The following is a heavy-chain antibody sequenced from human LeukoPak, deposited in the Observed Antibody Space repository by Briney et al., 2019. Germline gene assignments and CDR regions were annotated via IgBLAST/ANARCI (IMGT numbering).Heavy chain of an antibody. CDR1: GFTFSRCW. D-gene: IGHD2-15*01. CDR2: IKSDGSST. J-gene: IGHJ4*02. Sequence: PGGSLRLSCAASGFTFSRCWMHWVRQAPGKGLEWVSRIKSDGSSTDYSDSVKGRFIISRDNGKSTLYLQMNSLRADDTAVYWCVREPRLQSQEGFDYWGQGSLVTVS. V-gene: IGHV3-74*01. CDR3: VREPRLQSQEGFDY.